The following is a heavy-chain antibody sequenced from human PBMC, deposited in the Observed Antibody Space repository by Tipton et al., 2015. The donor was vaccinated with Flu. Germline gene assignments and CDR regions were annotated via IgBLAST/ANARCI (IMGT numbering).Heavy chain of an antibody. J-gene: IGHJ6*03. CDR1: GGSFSGYY. V-gene: IGHV4-34*01. D-gene: IGHD2-8*02. CDR3: ARGVLGVVIGPYYYYMDV. Sequence: TLSLTCAVYGGSFSGYYWSWIRQPPGKGLEWIGEINHSGSTNYNPSLKSRVTISVDTSKNQFSLKLSSVTAADTAVYYCARGVLGVVIGPYYYYMDVWGKGTTVTVSS. CDR2: INHSGST.